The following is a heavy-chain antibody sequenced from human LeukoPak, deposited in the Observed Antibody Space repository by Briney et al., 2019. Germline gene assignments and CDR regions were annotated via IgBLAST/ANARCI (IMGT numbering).Heavy chain of an antibody. CDR3: ARDYASDY. Sequence: GGSLRLSCAASGFTFSSYTMNWVRQAPGKGLEWVSYVSASGSATYYGDSVKGRFTISRDNAKDSVYMQMHSLRDEDTAVYYCARDYASDYWGQGTLVTVSS. CDR2: VSASGSAT. V-gene: IGHV3-48*02. CDR1: GFTFSSYT. D-gene: IGHD3-10*01. J-gene: IGHJ4*02.